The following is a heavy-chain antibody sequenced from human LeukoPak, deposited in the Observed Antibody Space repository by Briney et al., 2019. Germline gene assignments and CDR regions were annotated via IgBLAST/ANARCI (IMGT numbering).Heavy chain of an antibody. CDR2: IYYSGST. D-gene: IGHD7-27*01. CDR1: GGSISSSSYY. Sequence: SETLSLTCTVSGGSISSSSYYWGWIRQPPGKGLEWIGSIYYSGSTYYNPSLKSRVTISVDTSKNQFSLKLSSVTAADTAVYYCARGLGRIGNWFDPWGQGTLVTVSS. V-gene: IGHV4-39*01. CDR3: ARGLGRIGNWFDP. J-gene: IGHJ5*02.